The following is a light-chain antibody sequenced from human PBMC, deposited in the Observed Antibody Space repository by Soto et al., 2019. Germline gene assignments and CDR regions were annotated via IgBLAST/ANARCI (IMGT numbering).Light chain of an antibody. Sequence: DIQMTQSPSSLSASVGDRVTITCRASQIINTWLAWYQQKPGKAPKLLIYRASNLVNGVPSRFSGSGSGTEFTLTISSLQPDDFSIYYCQQYDTYSGTFGPGTKVDLK. J-gene: IGKJ3*01. CDR1: QIINTW. CDR3: QQYDTYSGT. V-gene: IGKV1-5*03. CDR2: RAS.